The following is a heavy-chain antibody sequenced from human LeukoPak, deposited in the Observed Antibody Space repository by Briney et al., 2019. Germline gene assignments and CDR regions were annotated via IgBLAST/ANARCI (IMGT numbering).Heavy chain of an antibody. V-gene: IGHV4-4*07. Sequence: SETLSLTCTDSGGSIGSYYWSWIRQPAGKGLEWIGRIYTSGSTNCNPSLKSRVTMSVDTSKNQFSLKLSSVTAADTAVYYCAREGGTMVRGGDYYYYYMDVWGKGTTVTVSS. CDR1: GGSIGSYY. D-gene: IGHD3-10*01. CDR3: AREGGTMVRGGDYYYYYMDV. J-gene: IGHJ6*03. CDR2: IYTSGST.